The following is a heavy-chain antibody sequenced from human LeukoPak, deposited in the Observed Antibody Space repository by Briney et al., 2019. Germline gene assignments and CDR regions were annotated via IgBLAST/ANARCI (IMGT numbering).Heavy chain of an antibody. CDR3: ARLGDYGAYLNWFDP. CDR1: GXSVSGTSYY. D-gene: IGHD4-17*01. V-gene: IGHV4-39*01. J-gene: IGHJ5*02. Sequence: SETLSLTWTVSGXSVSGTSYYWGWIRQPPGKGLESIRSIYYSGSTYYNPSLKSRVTISVDTYKNQFSLKVNSVTAADTAVYYCARLGDYGAYLNWFDPWGQGTLVTVSS. CDR2: IYYSGST.